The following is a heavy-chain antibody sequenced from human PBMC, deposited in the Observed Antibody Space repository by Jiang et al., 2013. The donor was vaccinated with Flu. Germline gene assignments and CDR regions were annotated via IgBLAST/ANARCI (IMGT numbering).Heavy chain of an antibody. CDR2: INPSSGST. CDR3: ARGRFYYGLGSDSPPVSWFDP. D-gene: IGHD3-10*01. V-gene: IGHV1-46*01. Sequence: SGAEVKKPGASVRVSCKASGYTFTAYYMNWVRQAPGQGLEWMGIINPSSGSTTYAQNFQGRVTMTRDTSTSTFYMELSSLRSDDSAVYHCARGRFYYGLGSDSPPVSWFDPWGLGTLVTVSS. J-gene: IGHJ5*02. CDR1: GYTFTAYY.